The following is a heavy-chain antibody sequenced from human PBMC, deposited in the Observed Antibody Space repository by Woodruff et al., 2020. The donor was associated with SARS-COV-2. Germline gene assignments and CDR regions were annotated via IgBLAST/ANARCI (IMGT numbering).Heavy chain of an antibody. J-gene: IGHJ5*02. D-gene: IGHD3-3*01. Sequence: DDKRYSPSLKSRLTITKDTSKNQVVLTMTNMDPVDTATYYCAHRTGSFWSGYYSAWGQGTLVTVSS. V-gene: IGHV2-5*01. CDR3: AHRTGSFWSGYYSA. CDR2: DDK.